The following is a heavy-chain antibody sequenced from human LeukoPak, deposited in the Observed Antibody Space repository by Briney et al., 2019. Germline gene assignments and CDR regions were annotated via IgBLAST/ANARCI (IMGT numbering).Heavy chain of an antibody. J-gene: IGHJ3*02. Sequence: GGSLRLSCAASGFTFGSYSMNWVRQAPGKGLEWISYISGSSSAVYYADSVKGRFTISRDNAKNSLYLQMNSLRDEDTAVYYCAEVRSSASDIWGQGTMVTVSS. CDR2: ISGSSSAV. D-gene: IGHD3-10*01. CDR1: GFTFGSYS. CDR3: AEVRSSASDI. V-gene: IGHV3-48*02.